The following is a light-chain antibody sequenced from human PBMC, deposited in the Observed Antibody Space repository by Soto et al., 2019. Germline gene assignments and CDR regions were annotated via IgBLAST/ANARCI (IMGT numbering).Light chain of an antibody. Sequence: QSVLTQPPSASGTPGQRVTISCSGSSFNIGSNYVYWYQQLPGTAPKVLIYKNNQRPSGVPDRFSGSKSGTSASLAISGLRSEDEADYYCAAWDNSLSGWVFGGGTKVTVL. J-gene: IGLJ3*02. CDR3: AAWDNSLSGWV. V-gene: IGLV1-47*01. CDR1: SFNIGSNY. CDR2: KNN.